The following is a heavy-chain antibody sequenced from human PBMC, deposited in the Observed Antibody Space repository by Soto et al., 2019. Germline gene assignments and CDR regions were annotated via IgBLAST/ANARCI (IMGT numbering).Heavy chain of an antibody. CDR1: GLTFSNLW. Sequence: EVQLVESGGGLVKPGGSLRLSCAASGLTFSNLWMTWVRQAPGKAPEWVGSIKSKRGGGTTDYAAPVNGRYTISRDESKSTVYLQMNSLKIEDTAVYYCTTDRPFTGGGVIATWGQGTMVTVSS. J-gene: IGHJ3*01. CDR3: TTDRPFTGGGVIAT. CDR2: IKSKRGGGTT. V-gene: IGHV3-15*01. D-gene: IGHD3-16*01.